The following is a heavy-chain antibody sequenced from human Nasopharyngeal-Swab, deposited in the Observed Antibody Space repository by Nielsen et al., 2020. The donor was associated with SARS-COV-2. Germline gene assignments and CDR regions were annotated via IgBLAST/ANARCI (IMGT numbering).Heavy chain of an antibody. V-gene: IGHV4-61*01. Sequence: SETLSLTCTVSGGSVSSGSYYWSWIRQPPGKGLEWIGYIYYSGSTNYNPSLKSRVTISVDTSKNQFSLKPSSVTAADTAVYYCAREVSRTYYYGMDVWGQGTTVTVSS. CDR1: GGSVSSGSYY. CDR2: IYYSGST. D-gene: IGHD6-6*01. J-gene: IGHJ6*02. CDR3: AREVSRTYYYGMDV.